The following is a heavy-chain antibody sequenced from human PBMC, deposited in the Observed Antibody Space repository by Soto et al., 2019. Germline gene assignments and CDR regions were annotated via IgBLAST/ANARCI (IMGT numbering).Heavy chain of an antibody. V-gene: IGHV1-58*02. J-gene: IGHJ5*02. CDR3: AAAQAHGNYDYTFPPWFDP. CDR2: IVVGSGNT. CDR1: GFTFTSSA. D-gene: IGHD3-16*01. Sequence: SVKVSCKASGFTFTSSAMQWVRQARGQRLEWIGWIVVGSGNTNYAQKFQERVTITRDMFTSTAYMELSSLRSEDTAVYYCAAAQAHGNYDYTFPPWFDPWGQGTLVTVSS.